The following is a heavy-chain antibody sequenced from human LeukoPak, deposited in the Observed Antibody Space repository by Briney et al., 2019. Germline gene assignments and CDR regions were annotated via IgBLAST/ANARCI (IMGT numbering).Heavy chain of an antibody. Sequence: GGSLRLSCAASGFTFSNYSMNWVRQAPGKGLEWVSSISASSAYIYYADSVKGRFTISRDNAKNSLYLQMNSLRAEDTAVYYCAGESIAARRGYWGQGTLVTVSS. CDR2: ISASSAYI. V-gene: IGHV3-21*01. D-gene: IGHD6-6*01. J-gene: IGHJ4*02. CDR1: GFTFSNYS. CDR3: AGESIAARRGY.